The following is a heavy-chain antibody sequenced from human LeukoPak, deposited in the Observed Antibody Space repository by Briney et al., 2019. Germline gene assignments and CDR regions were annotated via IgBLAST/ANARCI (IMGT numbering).Heavy chain of an antibody. CDR1: GFTFSSYA. D-gene: IGHD4-17*01. V-gene: IGHV3-64*01. Sequence: GGSLRLSCAASGFTFSSYAMHWVRQAPGKGLEYVSAISSNGGSTYYANSVKGRFTISRDNSKNTLYLQMGSLRAEDMAVYYCARGHGDYAFDYWGQGNLVTVSS. CDR3: ARGHGDYAFDY. J-gene: IGHJ4*02. CDR2: ISSNGGST.